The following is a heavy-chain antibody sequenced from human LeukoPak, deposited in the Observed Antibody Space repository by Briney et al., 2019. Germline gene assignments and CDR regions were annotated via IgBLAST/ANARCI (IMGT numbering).Heavy chain of an antibody. CDR3: ARGTYRFFDL. J-gene: IGHJ2*01. V-gene: IGHV3-7*01. Sequence: GGSLRLSCVASGFTFSSYWMGWVRQAPGKGLEWVADIKEDGSDIYSVDSVKGRFTISRDNAKNSLYLQMNSLRAEDTAVYYCARGTYRFFDLWGRGTLVTVSS. CDR1: GFTFSSYW. CDR2: IKEDGSDI.